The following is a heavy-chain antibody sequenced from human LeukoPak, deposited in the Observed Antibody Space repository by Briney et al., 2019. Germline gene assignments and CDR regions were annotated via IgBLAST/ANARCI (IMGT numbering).Heavy chain of an antibody. Sequence: ASVKVSCKASGYTFTSYGISWVRQAPGQGLAWMGWISAYNGNTNYAQKLQGRVTMTTDTSTSTAYMELRSLRSDDTAVYYCARVLTFGGVIVTYYFDYWGQGTLVTVSS. CDR2: ISAYNGNT. J-gene: IGHJ4*02. V-gene: IGHV1-18*01. D-gene: IGHD3-16*02. CDR3: ARVLTFGGVIVTYYFDY. CDR1: GYTFTSYG.